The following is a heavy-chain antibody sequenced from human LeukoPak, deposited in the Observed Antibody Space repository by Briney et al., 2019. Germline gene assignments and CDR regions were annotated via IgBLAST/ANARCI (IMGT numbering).Heavy chain of an antibody. J-gene: IGHJ4*02. CDR2: INHSGST. CDR3: ARLSSGLGY. D-gene: IGHD6-19*01. Sequence: PSETLSLTCAVYGGSFSGYYWSWIRQPPGKGLEWIGEINHSGSTNYNPSLKSRVTISVDTSKNQFSLKLSSVTAADTAVYYCARLSSGLGYWGQGTLVTVSS. CDR1: GGSFSGYY. V-gene: IGHV4-34*01.